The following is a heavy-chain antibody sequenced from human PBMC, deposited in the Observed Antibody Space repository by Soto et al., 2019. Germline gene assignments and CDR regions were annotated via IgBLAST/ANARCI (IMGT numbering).Heavy chain of an antibody. CDR3: ARDRGPSSGYYPYWFDP. J-gene: IGHJ5*02. CDR2: IIPTFGTA. D-gene: IGHD3-22*01. CDR1: GGTFSSYA. Sequence: QVQLVQSGAEVKKPGSSVKVSCKASGGTFSSYAITWVRQAPGQGLEWMGGIIPTFGTANYAQKFQARVTSTAAEATSKAYMELSSLRSEDTAVYYCARDRGPSSGYYPYWFDPWGQGTLVTVSS. V-gene: IGHV1-69*12.